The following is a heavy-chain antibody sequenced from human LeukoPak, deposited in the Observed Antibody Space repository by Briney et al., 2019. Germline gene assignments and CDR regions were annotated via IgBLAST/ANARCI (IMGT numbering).Heavy chain of an antibody. CDR2: IGGGGGSK. CDR1: GFTFSSNG. V-gene: IGHV3-23*01. CDR3: ARVPWGYYDSSDYYYFDS. Sequence: GGSLRLSCAASGFTFSSNGMYWVRQAPGKGLEWVSVIGGGGGSKYYTDSVKGRFSISRDNSKNTLFLQMNSLRAEDTAVYYCARVPWGYYDSSDYYYFDSWGQGTLVTVSS. D-gene: IGHD3-22*01. J-gene: IGHJ4*02.